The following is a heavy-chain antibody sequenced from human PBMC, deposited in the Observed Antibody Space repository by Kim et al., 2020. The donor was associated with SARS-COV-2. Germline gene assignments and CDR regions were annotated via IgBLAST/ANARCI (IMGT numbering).Heavy chain of an antibody. D-gene: IGHD5-18*01. CDR2: INHSGST. Sequence: SETLSLTCAVYGGSFSGYYWSWIRQPPGKGLEWIGEINHSGSTNYNPSLKSRVTISVDTSKNQFSLKLSSVTAADTAVYYCARVRGRWLQPYYFDYWGQGTLVTVSS. CDR1: GGSFSGYY. J-gene: IGHJ4*02. V-gene: IGHV4-34*01. CDR3: ARVRGRWLQPYYFDY.